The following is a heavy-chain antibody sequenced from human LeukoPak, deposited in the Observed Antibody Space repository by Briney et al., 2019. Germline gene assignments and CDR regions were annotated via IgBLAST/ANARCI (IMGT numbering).Heavy chain of an antibody. J-gene: IGHJ5*02. CDR3: ARAYYYGSGSYPNWFDP. CDR1: GGTFSSYA. CDR2: IIPIFGIA. D-gene: IGHD3-10*01. V-gene: IGHV1-69*05. Sequence: SVKVSCKASGGTFSSYAISWVRQAPGQGLEWMGGIIPIFGIANYAQKFQGRVTITTDESTSTAYMELSSLRSEDTAVYYCARAYYYGSGSYPNWFDPWGQGTLVTVSS.